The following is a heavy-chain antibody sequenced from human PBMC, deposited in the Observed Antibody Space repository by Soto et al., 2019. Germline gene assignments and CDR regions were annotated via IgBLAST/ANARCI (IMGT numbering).Heavy chain of an antibody. CDR3: AAIPGWLRLDPRDS. V-gene: IGHV1-58*02. D-gene: IGHD5-12*01. J-gene: IGHJ4*02. CDR1: GFTFVSSA. CDR2: IVVGGGNT. Sequence: QVQVVQSGPEVRKPGTSVKVSCKTSGFTFVSSAMQWVRQARGQGLEWIGWIVVGGGNTHSAQKFQDRVTITREVSTATGYLELTSLRSEDTAVYYCAAIPGWLRLDPRDSWGQGTLVTVSS.